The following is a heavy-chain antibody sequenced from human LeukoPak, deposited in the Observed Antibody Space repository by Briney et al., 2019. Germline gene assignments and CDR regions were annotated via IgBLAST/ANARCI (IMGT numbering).Heavy chain of an antibody. Sequence: PGRSLRLSCAASGFTFSSYAMHWVRQAPGKGLEWVAVISYDGSNKYYADSVKGRFTISRDNSKNTLYLQMNSLRAEDTAVYYCARGPERDSHGYYFDYWGQGTLVTVSS. CDR3: ARGPERDSHGYYFDY. V-gene: IGHV3-30*01. CDR1: GFTFSSYA. CDR2: ISYDGSNK. D-gene: IGHD5-18*01. J-gene: IGHJ4*02.